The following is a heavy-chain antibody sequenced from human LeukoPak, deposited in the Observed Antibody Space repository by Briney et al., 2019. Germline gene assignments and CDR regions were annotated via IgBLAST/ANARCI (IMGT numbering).Heavy chain of an antibody. D-gene: IGHD2-2*01. V-gene: IGHV1-18*01. CDR2: ISAYNGNT. J-gene: IGHJ4*02. CDR3: ARDVGYCSSTSCSPGRY. CDR1: GYTFTSYG. Sequence: ASVKVSCKASGYTFTSYGISWVRQAPGQGPEWMGWISAYNGNTNYAQKLQGRVTMTTDTSTSTAYMELRSLRSDDTAVYYCARDVGYCSSTSCSPGRYWGQGTLVTVSS.